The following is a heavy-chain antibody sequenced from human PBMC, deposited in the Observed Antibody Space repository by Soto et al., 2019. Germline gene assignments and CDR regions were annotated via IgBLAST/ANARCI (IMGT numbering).Heavy chain of an antibody. Sequence: SVKVSCKASGGTFSSYAISWVRQAPGQGLEWMGGIIPIFGTANYAQKFQGRVTITADKSTSTAYMELSSLRSEDTAVYYCARGGLLWFRERHYYYYGMDVWGQGTTVTVSS. CDR3: ARGGLLWFRERHYYYYGMDV. V-gene: IGHV1-69*06. CDR1: GGTFSSYA. CDR2: IIPIFGTA. D-gene: IGHD3-10*01. J-gene: IGHJ6*02.